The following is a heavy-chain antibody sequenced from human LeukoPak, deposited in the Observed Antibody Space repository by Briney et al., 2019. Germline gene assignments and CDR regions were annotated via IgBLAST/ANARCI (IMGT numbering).Heavy chain of an antibody. V-gene: IGHV1-2*02. CDR2: INSDSGGT. D-gene: IGHD4-17*01. Sequence: ASVKVSCKVSGYTFTGYYIDWVRQAPGQGLEWMGWINSDSGGTNYAQKFQGRVTMTRDTSTSTAYMELSSLRSDDKAFYYCARETITVTTPYFDYWGQGTLVTVPS. J-gene: IGHJ4*02. CDR1: GYTFTGYY. CDR3: ARETITVTTPYFDY.